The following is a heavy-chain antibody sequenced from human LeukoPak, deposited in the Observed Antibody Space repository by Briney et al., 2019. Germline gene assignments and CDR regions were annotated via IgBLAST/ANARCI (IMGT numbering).Heavy chain of an antibody. J-gene: IGHJ3*02. V-gene: IGHV1-69*05. CDR2: IIPIFGTA. Sequence: GASVKVSCKASGYTFTSYYMHWVRQAPGQGLEWMGGIIPIFGTANYAQKFQGRVTITTDESTSTAYMELSSLRSEDTAVYYCARDAGLVFGVPRAFDIWGQGTMVTVSS. CDR1: GYTFTSYY. CDR3: ARDAGLVFGVPRAFDI. D-gene: IGHD3-3*01.